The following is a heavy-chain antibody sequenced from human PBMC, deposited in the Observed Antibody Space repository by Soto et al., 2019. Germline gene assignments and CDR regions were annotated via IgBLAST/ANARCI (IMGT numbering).Heavy chain of an antibody. D-gene: IGHD5-12*01. CDR3: ARGQEGVVATH. J-gene: IGHJ4*02. V-gene: IGHV4-34*01. Sequence: QVQLQQCGAGLLKPSETLSLNCAVNGGSLSGYYWSWIRQPPGKGLEWIGEIKDGGYTNYSPSLKSRATISSDTSNNQFSLRLNSVTAADTGLYYCARGQEGVVATHWDQGALVTVSS. CDR1: GGSLSGYY. CDR2: IKDGGYT.